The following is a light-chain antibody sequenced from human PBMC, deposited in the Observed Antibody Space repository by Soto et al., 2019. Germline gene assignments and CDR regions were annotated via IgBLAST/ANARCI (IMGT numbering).Light chain of an antibody. CDR3: SSYTSSSTLV. CDR1: SSDIGNYKY. J-gene: IGLJ2*01. Sequence: QSALTQPASVSGSPGQSITISCTGTSSDIGNYKYVSWYQQNPGKAPKLMIYDVSNRPSGVSNRFSGSKSGNTASLTISGLPAEDEADYYCSSYTSSSTLVFGGGTKLTVL. V-gene: IGLV2-14*01. CDR2: DVS.